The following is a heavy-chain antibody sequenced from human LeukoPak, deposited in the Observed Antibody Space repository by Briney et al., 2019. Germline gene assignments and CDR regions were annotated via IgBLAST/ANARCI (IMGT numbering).Heavy chain of an antibody. Sequence: SETLPLTCTVSGGSISSYYWSWIRQPPGKGLEWIGYIYYSGSTNYNPSLKSRVTISVDTSKNQFSLKLSSVTAADTAVYYCARAPTTVEYYFDYWGQGTLVTVSS. CDR2: IYYSGST. CDR1: GGSISSYY. D-gene: IGHD4-23*01. V-gene: IGHV4-59*01. J-gene: IGHJ4*02. CDR3: ARAPTTVEYYFDY.